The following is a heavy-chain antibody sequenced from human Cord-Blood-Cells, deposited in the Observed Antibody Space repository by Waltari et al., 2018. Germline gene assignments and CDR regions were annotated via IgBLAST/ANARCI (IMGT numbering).Heavy chain of an antibody. D-gene: IGHD6-13*01. V-gene: IGHV1-69*01. J-gene: IGHJ4*02. CDR3: ARGAAAMDYFDY. CDR1: GGTFSSFA. CDR2: IIPIFGTA. Sequence: QVQLVQSGAEVKKPGSSVKVSCKASGGTFSSFAISWLRQAPGQGLEWMGGIIPIFGTANYAQKFQGRVTMTADESTSTAYMELSSLRSEDTAVYYCARGAAAMDYFDYWGQGTLVTVSS.